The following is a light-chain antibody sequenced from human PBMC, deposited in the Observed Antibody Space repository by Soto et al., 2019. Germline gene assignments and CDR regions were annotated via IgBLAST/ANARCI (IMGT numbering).Light chain of an antibody. Sequence: DIQMTHSGSSVSSSVVYRLIMSCLASQAFSNLLAWYQQKPGKAPKLLIYGASTLQGGVPSRFSGSRSGTDFTLTISTLQPEDFATYYCQQSDIIPWTFGQGTKVDIK. CDR3: QQSDIIPWT. CDR2: GAS. J-gene: IGKJ1*01. CDR1: QAFSNL. V-gene: IGKV1-12*01.